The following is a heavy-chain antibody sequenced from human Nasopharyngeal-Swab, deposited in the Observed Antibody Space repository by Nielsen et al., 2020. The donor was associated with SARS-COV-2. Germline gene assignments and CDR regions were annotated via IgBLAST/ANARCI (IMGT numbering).Heavy chain of an antibody. CDR3: ATGGLDY. CDR1: GYSFPDYY. J-gene: IGHJ4*02. D-gene: IGHD3-10*01. V-gene: IGHV1-46*04. CDR2: VSPRNGST. Sequence: ASVTVSCKASGYSFPDYYMHWVRQAPGQGLEWMGLVSPRNGSTSYAQKLQGRVTITSDTSTRTVYMALNSLTSKDTAVYYCATGGLDYWGQGTLVTVSS.